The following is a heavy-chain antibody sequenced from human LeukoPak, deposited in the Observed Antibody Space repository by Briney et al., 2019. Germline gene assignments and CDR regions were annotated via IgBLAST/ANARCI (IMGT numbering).Heavy chain of an antibody. CDR2: ISSSSSTI. Sequence: GGSLRLSCAASGFTFSNYPMNWVRQAPGKGLEWVSYISSSSSTIYYADSVKGRFTISRDNSKNTVYLQMDSLRAEDTAVYYCAQDSYYFDSSGYYVFDYWGQGTLVTVSS. J-gene: IGHJ4*02. CDR3: AQDSYYFDSSGYYVFDY. CDR1: GFTFSNYP. D-gene: IGHD3-22*01. V-gene: IGHV3-48*01.